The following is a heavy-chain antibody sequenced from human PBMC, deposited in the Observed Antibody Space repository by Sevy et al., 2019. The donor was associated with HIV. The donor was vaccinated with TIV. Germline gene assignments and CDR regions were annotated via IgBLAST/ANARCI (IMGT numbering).Heavy chain of an antibody. CDR1: GYTFTNYD. Sequence: ASVKVSCKASGYTFTNYDINWVRQATGQGLEWMGWMNPNSGNTGNAQKFQGRVTMIRNTSMSTAYMELSSLTSDDTAVYYCVRDLAGSKQGDWFDPWGQGTLVTVSS. J-gene: IGHJ5*02. CDR2: MNPNSGNT. V-gene: IGHV1-8*01. CDR3: VRDLAGSKQGDWFDP. D-gene: IGHD3-16*01.